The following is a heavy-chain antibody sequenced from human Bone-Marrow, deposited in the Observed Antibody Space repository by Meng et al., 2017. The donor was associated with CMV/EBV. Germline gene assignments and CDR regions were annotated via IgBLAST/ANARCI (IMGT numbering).Heavy chain of an antibody. V-gene: IGHV4-31*02. CDR1: GGYS. Sequence: GGYSGNWLRQPPGKGLEEIGYIYYSGSTYYNPSLKSRVTISVDTSKNQFSLKLSSVTAADTAVYYCAGTQVVPAATVPGYFDYWGQGTLVTVSS. CDR3: AGTQVVPAATVPGYFDY. J-gene: IGHJ4*02. CDR2: IYYSGST. D-gene: IGHD2-2*01.